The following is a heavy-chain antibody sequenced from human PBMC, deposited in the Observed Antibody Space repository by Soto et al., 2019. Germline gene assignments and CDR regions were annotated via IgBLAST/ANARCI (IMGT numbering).Heavy chain of an antibody. CDR3: ARDTPPTDY. Sequence: QVQLVQSGAEVKKPGASVKVSCKASGYTFTSYHISWVRQAPGQGLEWMGWISAYNGNTNYSQKLQGSVTMTTDTATSTAYLELRTLRSDDTAVYYWARDTPPTDYWGQGTLVTVSS. CDR1: GYTFTSYH. V-gene: IGHV1-18*01. CDR2: ISAYNGNT. J-gene: IGHJ4*02.